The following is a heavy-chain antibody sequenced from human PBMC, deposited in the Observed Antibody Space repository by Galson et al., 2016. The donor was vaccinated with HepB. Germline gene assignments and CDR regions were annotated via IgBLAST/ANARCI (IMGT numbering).Heavy chain of an antibody. D-gene: IGHD3-10*01. CDR2: IYYNGNI. CDR3: ARGWWFGETAFDL. J-gene: IGHJ3*01. Sequence: ETLSLTCTVSGGSISDYSWSWIRQPPGKGLEWIGYIYYNGNINYNPSLKSRLTIFGDTSKIQFSLKLTSVTAADTAVYYCARGWWFGETAFDLWGQGTLVTVSS. CDR1: GGSISDYS. V-gene: IGHV4-59*01.